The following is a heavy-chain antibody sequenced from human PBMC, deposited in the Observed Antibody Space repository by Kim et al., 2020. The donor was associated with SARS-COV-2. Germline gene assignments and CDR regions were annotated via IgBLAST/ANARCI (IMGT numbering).Heavy chain of an antibody. J-gene: IGHJ6*02. Sequence: GGSLRLSCAASGFTFSSYAMSWVRQAPGKGLEWVSAISGSGGSTYYADSVKGRFTISRDNPKNTLYLQMNSLRAEDTAVYYCSGAAAPGDYYGMDVWGQGTTVTVSS. CDR3: SGAAAPGDYYGMDV. D-gene: IGHD2-2*01. V-gene: IGHV3-23*01. CDR1: GFTFSSYA. CDR2: ISGSGGST.